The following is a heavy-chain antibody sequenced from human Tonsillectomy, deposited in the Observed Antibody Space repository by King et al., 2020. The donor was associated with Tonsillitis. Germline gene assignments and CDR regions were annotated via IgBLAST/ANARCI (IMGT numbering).Heavy chain of an antibody. D-gene: IGHD6-19*01. V-gene: IGHV5-10-1*03. J-gene: IGHJ4*02. CDR1: GYSFTSYW. CDR2: IDPSDSYT. Sequence: VQLVQSGAEVKKPGESLRISCKGSGYSFTSYWIIWVRQMPGKGLEWMGRIDPSDSYTNYSPSFQGHVTISADKSISTAYLQWSSLKASDTAMYYCAREVFSSEPGDYFDYWGQGTLVTVSS. CDR3: AREVFSSEPGDYFDY.